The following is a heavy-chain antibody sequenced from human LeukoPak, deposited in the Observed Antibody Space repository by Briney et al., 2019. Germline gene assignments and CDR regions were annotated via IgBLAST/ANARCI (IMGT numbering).Heavy chain of an antibody. CDR3: ARDSRHTRMVYAGYYYYYYMDV. CDR1: GFTFSSYS. J-gene: IGHJ6*03. Sequence: GGSLRLSCAASGFTFSSYSMNWVRQAPGKGLEWVSSISSSSSYIYYADSVKGRFTISRDNSKNTLYLQMNSLRAEDTAVYYCARDSRHTRMVYAGYYYYYYMDVWGKGTTVTVSS. CDR2: ISSSSSYI. D-gene: IGHD2-8*01. V-gene: IGHV3-21*04.